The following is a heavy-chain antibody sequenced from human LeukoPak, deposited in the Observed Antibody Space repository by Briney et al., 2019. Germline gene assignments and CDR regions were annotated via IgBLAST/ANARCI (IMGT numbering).Heavy chain of an antibody. J-gene: IGHJ4*02. CDR1: GFTFSSYG. CDR2: ISYDGSKK. CDR3: AKDSGYCSSTSCYMNY. D-gene: IGHD2-2*02. Sequence: GGSLRPSCAASGFTFSSYGMHGVRQAPGKGLKWVAVISYDGSKKYYADSVKGRFTISRDNSKNTLYLQMNSLRAEDTAVYYCAKDSGYCSSTSCYMNYWGQGTLVTVSS. V-gene: IGHV3-30*18.